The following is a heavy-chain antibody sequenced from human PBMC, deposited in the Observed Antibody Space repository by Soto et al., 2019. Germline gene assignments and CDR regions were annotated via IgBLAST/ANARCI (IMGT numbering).Heavy chain of an antibody. V-gene: IGHV3-23*01. Sequence: EVQLLESGGGVVQPGGSLRLSCEASGFNFKKFAMGWVRQAPGEGLEWVSGISCCGGSPFYADSFKGRFSLARDDSKNTLSLQLNSLRVEDTAHYYCAKADGEQWLIPHLDNWGQGTQVTVS. CDR2: ISCCGGSP. D-gene: IGHD6-19*01. CDR1: GFNFKKFA. J-gene: IGHJ1*01. CDR3: AKADGEQWLIPHLDN.